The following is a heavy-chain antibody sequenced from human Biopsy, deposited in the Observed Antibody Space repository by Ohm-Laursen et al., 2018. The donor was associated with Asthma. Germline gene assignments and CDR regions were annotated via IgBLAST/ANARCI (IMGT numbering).Heavy chain of an antibody. J-gene: IGHJ6*02. D-gene: IGHD4-17*01. Sequence: PGTLSLTCTVSGGSINSSTWWSWVRQPPGKGLEWIGEFFHTGSTNYSPSLKSRVTISVDTSKNQFSLKLSSVTAADTAVYYCARFRSDQTGYGDYYYYGMDVWGQGTTVTASS. CDR3: ARFRSDQTGYGDYYYYGMDV. CDR2: FFHTGST. CDR1: GGSINSSTW. V-gene: IGHV4-4*03.